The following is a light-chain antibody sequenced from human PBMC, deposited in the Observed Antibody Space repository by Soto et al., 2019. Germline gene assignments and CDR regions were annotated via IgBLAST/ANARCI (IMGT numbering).Light chain of an antibody. Sequence: EIVMTQSPATLSVSPGERATLSSRASQSVSNNLAWYQQQPGQAPRLLIYGASTRATGIPARFSGSGSGTEFTLTISSLQSEDFAVYYCQQYNNWLTWTFGQGTKVEIK. V-gene: IGKV3-15*01. CDR2: GAS. J-gene: IGKJ1*01. CDR1: QSVSNN. CDR3: QQYNNWLTWT.